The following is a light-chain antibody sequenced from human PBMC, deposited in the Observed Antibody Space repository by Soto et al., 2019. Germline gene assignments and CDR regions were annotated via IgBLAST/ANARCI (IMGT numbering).Light chain of an antibody. J-gene: IGKJ2*01. Sequence: DIVMTQSPDSLAVSLGERATINCKSSQSVLYSSNNKNYLAWYHQKPGQPPRLLIYWASTRESGVPDRFSGSGSGTDFTLNISSLQAEDVAVYYCQQYYNTPYTFGQGTKLEIK. CDR2: WAS. CDR3: QQYYNTPYT. CDR1: QSVLYSSNNKNY. V-gene: IGKV4-1*01.